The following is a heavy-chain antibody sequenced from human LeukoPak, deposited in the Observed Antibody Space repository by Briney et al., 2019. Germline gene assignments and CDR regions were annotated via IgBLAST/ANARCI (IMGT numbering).Heavy chain of an antibody. Sequence: SQTLSLTCTVSGGSISSGGYYWSWIRQPPGKGLEWIGYIYYSGSTNYNPSLKSRVTISVDTSKNQFSLKLSSVTAADTAVYYCARGRETVVPAANDAFDIWGQGTMVTVSS. V-gene: IGHV4-61*08. CDR1: GGSISSGGYY. CDR2: IYYSGST. CDR3: ARGRETVVPAANDAFDI. J-gene: IGHJ3*02. D-gene: IGHD2-2*01.